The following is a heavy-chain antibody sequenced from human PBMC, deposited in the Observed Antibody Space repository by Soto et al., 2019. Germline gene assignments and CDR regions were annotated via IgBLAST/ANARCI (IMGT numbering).Heavy chain of an antibody. CDR1: GFTFSGYA. V-gene: IGHV3-23*01. CDR2: ISGSGGST. Sequence: GSLRLSCAASGFTFSGYAMSWVRQAPGKGLEWVSAISGSGGSTYYADSVKGRFTISRDNSKNTLYLQMNSLRAEDTAVYYCAKDFWSGYLVYWGQGTLVTVSS. J-gene: IGHJ4*02. D-gene: IGHD3-3*01. CDR3: AKDFWSGYLVY.